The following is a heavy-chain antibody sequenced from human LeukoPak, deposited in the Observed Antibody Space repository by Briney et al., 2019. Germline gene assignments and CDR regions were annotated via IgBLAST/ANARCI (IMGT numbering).Heavy chain of an antibody. V-gene: IGHV3-53*01. D-gene: IGHD6-19*01. J-gene: IGHJ4*02. CDR3: ARVSTGYSSGWYDY. CDR1: GFTVSSNY. CDR2: IYSGGST. Sequence: PGGSLRLSCAASGFTVSSNYMSWVRQAPGKGLEWVSVIYSGGSTYYADSVKGRFTISRDNSKNTLYLQMNSLRAEDTAVYYCARVSTGYSSGWYDYWGQGTLVTVSS.